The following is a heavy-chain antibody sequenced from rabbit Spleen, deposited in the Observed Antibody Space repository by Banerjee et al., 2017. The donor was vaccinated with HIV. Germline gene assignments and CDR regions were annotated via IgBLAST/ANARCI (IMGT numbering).Heavy chain of an antibody. J-gene: IGHJ4*01. V-gene: IGHV1S40*01. D-gene: IGHD4-2*01. CDR3: ARDAAGREDFNL. CDR2: IDVVKSGST. Sequence: QSLEESGGDLVKPGASLTLTCTASGFSFSSAYYLCWVRQAPGKGLEWIACIDVVKSGSTYYASWAKGRFTISKTSSTTVTLQMTSLTAADTATYFCARDAAGREDFNLWGPGTLVTVS. CDR1: GFSFSSAYY.